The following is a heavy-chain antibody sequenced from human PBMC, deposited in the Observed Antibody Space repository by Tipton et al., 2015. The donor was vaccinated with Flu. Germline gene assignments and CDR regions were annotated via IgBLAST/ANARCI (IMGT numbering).Heavy chain of an antibody. D-gene: IGHD2-8*02. CDR1: GFTFRTYG. CDR2: ISYDGTNK. V-gene: IGHV3-30*18. CDR3: AKGPGWWGYYGMDV. J-gene: IGHJ6*02. Sequence: SLRLSCAASGFTFRTYGMHWVRQAPGKGLEWVAVISYDGTNKYYGDSVKGRFTLSRDNSKNTLYLQMNSLRGEDTAVYYCAKGPGWWGYYGMDVWGQGTTVTVSS.